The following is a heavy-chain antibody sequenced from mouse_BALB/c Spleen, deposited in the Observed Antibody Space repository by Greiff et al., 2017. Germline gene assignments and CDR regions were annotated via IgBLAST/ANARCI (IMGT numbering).Heavy chain of an antibody. CDR3: TRRAEYGERWFDY. D-gene: IGHD1-2*01. J-gene: IGHJ3*01. Sequence: VQLQQSGTVLARPGASVKMSCKASGYTFTSYWMHWVKQRPGQGLEWIGAIYPGNSDTSYNQKFKGKAKLAAVTSSSTAYMELSSLTNEDSAVYGCTRRAEYGERWFDYWGQGTVVTVSA. CDR2: IYPGNSDT. CDR1: GYTFTSYW. V-gene: IGHV1-5*01.